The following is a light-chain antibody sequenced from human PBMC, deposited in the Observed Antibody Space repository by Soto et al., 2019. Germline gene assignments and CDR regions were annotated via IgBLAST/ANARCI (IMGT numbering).Light chain of an antibody. J-gene: IGLJ2*01. CDR1: SSDVGNYNY. CDR2: EVN. Sequence: QSVLTQPPSASGSPGQSVTISCTGTSSDVGNYNYVSWYQQHPGKAPKVMIYEVNKRPSGVPDRFSGSKSGNSASLTVSGLQAEDEDEYYCSSYAGGNNLVFGGGTKVTVL. CDR3: SSYAGGNNLV. V-gene: IGLV2-8*01.